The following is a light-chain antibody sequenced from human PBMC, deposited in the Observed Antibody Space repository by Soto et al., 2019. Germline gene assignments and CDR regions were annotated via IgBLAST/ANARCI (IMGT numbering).Light chain of an antibody. Sequence: QSALTQPRSVSGSPGQSVTISCLETSSDVGGYNYVSWYQQHPGKAPKVMIYDVSERPSGVPDRFSGSKSGNTASLTISGLQAEDEADYYCCSYAGSPRYVFGTGTKLTVL. CDR3: CSYAGSPRYV. J-gene: IGLJ1*01. V-gene: IGLV2-11*01. CDR1: SSDVGGYNY. CDR2: DVS.